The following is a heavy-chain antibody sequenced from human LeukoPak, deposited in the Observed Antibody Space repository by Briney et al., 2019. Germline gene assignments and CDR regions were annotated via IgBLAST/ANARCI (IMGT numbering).Heavy chain of an antibody. Sequence: GASVKVSCKASGYTFTGYYMHWVRQAPGQGLEWMGIINPSGGSTSYAQKFQGRVTMTRDMSTSTDYMELSSLRSEDTAVYYCARDGSSGAFDIWGQGTMVTVSS. CDR3: ARDGSSGAFDI. CDR1: GYTFTGYY. D-gene: IGHD1-26*01. J-gene: IGHJ3*02. V-gene: IGHV1-46*01. CDR2: INPSGGST.